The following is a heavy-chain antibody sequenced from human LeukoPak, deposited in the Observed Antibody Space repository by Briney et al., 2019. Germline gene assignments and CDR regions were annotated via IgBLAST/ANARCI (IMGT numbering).Heavy chain of an antibody. CDR2: IDPDSGRT. D-gene: IGHD3-22*01. CDR3: ARAIKGRYYDSRGNFRLYYYYMDA. Sequence: ASVKVSCKASGFTFTAYYFHWVRQAPGQGLEWMGWIDPDSGRTDYEQSFHGRATMTRDTSVSTAYMEMSGLRSDDTAVYYCARAIKGRYYDSRGNFRLYYYYMDAWGKGTTVTVSS. V-gene: IGHV1-2*02. J-gene: IGHJ6*03. CDR1: GFTFTAYY.